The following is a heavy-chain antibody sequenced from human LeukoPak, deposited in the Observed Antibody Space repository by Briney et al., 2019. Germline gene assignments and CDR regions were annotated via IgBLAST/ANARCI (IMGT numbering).Heavy chain of an antibody. Sequence: PGGSLRLSCVAAGFTFSNYVMSWVRQAPGKGLEWVSSISGSGGTTYYGDSVKGRFIISRDDSRNTLYLQMNSLRAEDTAAYYCAKDRVSTVTTNYFDYWGQGTLVTVSS. D-gene: IGHD4-17*01. J-gene: IGHJ4*02. CDR2: ISGSGGTT. CDR3: AKDRVSTVTTNYFDY. V-gene: IGHV3-23*01. CDR1: GFTFSNYV.